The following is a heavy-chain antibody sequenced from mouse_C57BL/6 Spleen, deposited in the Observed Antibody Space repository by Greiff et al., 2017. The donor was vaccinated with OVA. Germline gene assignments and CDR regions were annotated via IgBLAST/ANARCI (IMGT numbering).Heavy chain of an antibody. J-gene: IGHJ4*01. CDR1: GYTFTTYP. D-gene: IGHD1-1*01. CDR2: FHPYNDDT. CDR3: AILTTVVVRDYYAMDY. Sequence: QVQLKQSGAELVKPGASVKMSCKASGYTFTTYPIEWMKQNHGKSLEWIGNFHPYNDDTKYNEKFKGKATLTVEKSSSTVYLELSRLTSDDSAVYYCAILTTVVVRDYYAMDYWGQGTSVTVSS. V-gene: IGHV1-47*01.